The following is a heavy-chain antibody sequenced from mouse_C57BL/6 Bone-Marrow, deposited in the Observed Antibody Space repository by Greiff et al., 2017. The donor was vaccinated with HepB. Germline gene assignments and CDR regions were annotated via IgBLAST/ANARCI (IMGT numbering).Heavy chain of an antibody. J-gene: IGHJ2*01. CDR3: ARGRAFIFDY. Sequence: ESGPGLVKPSQSLSLTCSVTGYSITSGYYWNWIRQFPGNKLEWMGYISYDGSNNYNPSLKNRISITRDTSKNQFFLKLNSVTTEDTATYYCARGRAFIFDYWGQGTTLTVSS. V-gene: IGHV3-6*01. CDR2: ISYDGSN. CDR1: GYSITSGYY. D-gene: IGHD3-1*01.